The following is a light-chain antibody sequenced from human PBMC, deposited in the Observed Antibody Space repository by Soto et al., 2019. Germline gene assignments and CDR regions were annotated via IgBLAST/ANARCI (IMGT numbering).Light chain of an antibody. CDR1: QSVSNY. V-gene: IGKV3-11*01. J-gene: IGKJ2*01. Sequence: EIVLTQSPATLSLSPGERATLSCRASQSVSNYLAWYQQKPGQAPRLLISDASNRATGIPARFSGSGSGTDFTLTISSLEPEDFAVYYCQLRSNWPPLYTFGQGTKLDIE. CDR3: QLRSNWPPLYT. CDR2: DAS.